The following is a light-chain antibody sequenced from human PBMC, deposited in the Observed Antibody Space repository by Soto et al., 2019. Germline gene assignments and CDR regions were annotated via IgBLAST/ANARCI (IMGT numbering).Light chain of an antibody. J-gene: IGKJ5*01. V-gene: IGKV3-20*01. CDR1: QIVSTTY. Sequence: EIVLTQSPGTLSLSPGERATLSCRASQIVSTTYLAWYQQKPGQAPRLLIYGSSSRAPGIPDRFSGSGSGTDFTLTISRLEPEDFAEYYCQQYGSSPMYTFGQGTRLEIK. CDR2: GSS. CDR3: QQYGSSPMYT.